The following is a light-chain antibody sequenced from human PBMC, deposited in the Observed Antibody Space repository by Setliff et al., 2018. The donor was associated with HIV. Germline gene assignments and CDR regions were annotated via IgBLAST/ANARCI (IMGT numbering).Light chain of an antibody. J-gene: IGLJ3*02. CDR1: RSDVGGFNL. CDR3: CSYAGVSTMV. CDR2: DDN. Sequence: QSALTQPASVSGSPGQAIIISCTGTRSDVGGFNLVSWYQQHPGKAPKLILYDDNKRPSGVSNRFSGSKSGNTASLTISGLQAEDEADYYCCSYAGVSTMVFGGGTQLTVL. V-gene: IGLV2-23*01.